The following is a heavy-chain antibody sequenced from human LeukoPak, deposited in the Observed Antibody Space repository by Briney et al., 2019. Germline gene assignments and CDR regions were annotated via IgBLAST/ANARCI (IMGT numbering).Heavy chain of an antibody. J-gene: IGHJ4*02. CDR3: ARVGSGYDFLDY. Sequence: GGSLRLSCAASGFTFSSYSMNWVRQAPGKGLEWVSSISSSSSYIYYADSVKGRFTISRDNAKNSLYLQRNSLRAEDTAVYYCARVGSGYDFLDYWGQGTLVTVSS. D-gene: IGHD5-12*01. CDR2: ISSSSSYI. V-gene: IGHV3-21*01. CDR1: GFTFSSYS.